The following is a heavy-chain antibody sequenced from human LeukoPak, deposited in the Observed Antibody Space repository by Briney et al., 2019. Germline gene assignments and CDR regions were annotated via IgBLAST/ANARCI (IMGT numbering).Heavy chain of an antibody. CDR3: AREYGSGSYYIGYYYMDV. D-gene: IGHD3-10*01. J-gene: IGHJ6*03. CDR2: INHSGST. Sequence: SETLSLTCAVYGGSFSGYYWSWIRQPPGKGLEWIGEINHSGSTNYNPSLKSRVTISVDTSKNQFSLKLSSVTAADTAVYYCAREYGSGSYYIGYYYMDVWGKGTTVTISS. V-gene: IGHV4-34*01. CDR1: GGSFSGYY.